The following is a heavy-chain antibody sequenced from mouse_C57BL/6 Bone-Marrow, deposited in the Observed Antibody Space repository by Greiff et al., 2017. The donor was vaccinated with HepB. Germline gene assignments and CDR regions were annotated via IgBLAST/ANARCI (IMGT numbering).Heavy chain of an antibody. J-gene: IGHJ1*03. CDR3: AREQSYWYFDV. CDR1: GYTFTSYW. V-gene: IGHV1-59*01. Sequence: QVQLQQPGAELVRPGTSVKLSCKASGYTFTSYWMHWVKQRPGQGLEWIGVIDPSDSYTNYNQKFKGKATLTVDTSSSTAYMQLSSLTSEDSAVYYCAREQSYWYFDVWGTGTTVTVSS. CDR2: IDPSDSYT.